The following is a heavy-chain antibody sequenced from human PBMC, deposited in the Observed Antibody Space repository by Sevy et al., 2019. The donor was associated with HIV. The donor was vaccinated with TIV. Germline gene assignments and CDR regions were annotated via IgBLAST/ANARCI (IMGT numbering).Heavy chain of an antibody. Sequence: ASVKVSCKVSGYTLTQLSMHWARQAPGKGLEWMGSFDPEDGETIYAQKFQGRVTMTEDTSTDTAYMELSSLKSEDTAVFYCAITKDYYDSSGYPFDYWGQGTLVTVSS. V-gene: IGHV1-24*01. D-gene: IGHD3-22*01. CDR2: FDPEDGET. J-gene: IGHJ4*02. CDR1: GYTLTQLS. CDR3: AITKDYYDSSGYPFDY.